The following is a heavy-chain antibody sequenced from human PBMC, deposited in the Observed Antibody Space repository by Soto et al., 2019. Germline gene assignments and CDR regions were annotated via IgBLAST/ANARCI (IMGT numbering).Heavy chain of an antibody. CDR2: ITGSGDNT. J-gene: IGHJ4*02. V-gene: IGHV3-23*01. Sequence: HPGGSLRLSCAASGFTFISYAMSWVRQAPGKGLEWVSGITGSGDNTYYADSVKGRFTISRDNPKNTLYLQMNSLRVEDTAVYYCAKDETIFGVVITHFDYWGQGTLVTVSS. CDR3: AKDETIFGVVITHFDY. CDR1: GFTFISYA. D-gene: IGHD3-3*01.